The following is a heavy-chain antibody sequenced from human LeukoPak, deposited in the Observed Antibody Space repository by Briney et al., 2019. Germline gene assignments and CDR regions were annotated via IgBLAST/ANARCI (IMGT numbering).Heavy chain of an antibody. D-gene: IGHD6-13*01. V-gene: IGHV4-39*01. CDR3: ARHKHIAAAGSPFDY. J-gene: IGHJ4*02. CDR1: GGSISSSSYY. Sequence: SETLSLTCTVSGGSISSSSYYWGWIRQPPGKGLEWIGSIYYSGSTYYNPSLKSRVTISVDTSKNQFSLKLSSVTAADTAVYYCARHKHIAAAGSPFDYWGQGTLVTVSS. CDR2: IYYSGST.